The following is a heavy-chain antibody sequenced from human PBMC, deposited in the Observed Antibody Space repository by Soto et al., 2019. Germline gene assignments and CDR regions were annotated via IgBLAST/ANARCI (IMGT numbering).Heavy chain of an antibody. D-gene: IGHD3-3*01. Sequence: ASVKVSCKASGYTFTSYYIHWVRQAPGQGLEWMGIINPSGGSTSYAQKFQGRVTMTRDTSTSTVYMELSSLRSEDTAVYYCATVDYDFWSGYYSWGQGTLVTVSS. CDR1: GYTFTSYY. V-gene: IGHV1-46*01. CDR2: INPSGGST. CDR3: ATVDYDFWSGYYS. J-gene: IGHJ4*02.